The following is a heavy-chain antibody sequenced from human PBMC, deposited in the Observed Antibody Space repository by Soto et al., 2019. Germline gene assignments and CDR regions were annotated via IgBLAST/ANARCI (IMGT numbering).Heavy chain of an antibody. CDR1: DFTFSSSW. J-gene: IGHJ4*02. Sequence: GGSLRLSCAASDFTFSSSWMNWVRQASGKGLEWVGRIRNKANSYATTYAASVKGRFTISRDDSKNTAYLQMNSLKTEDTAVYYCTKAATSLTTGNYFDSWGQGTLVTVSS. V-gene: IGHV3-73*01. CDR3: TKAATSLTTGNYFDS. D-gene: IGHD4-17*01. CDR2: IRNKANSYAT.